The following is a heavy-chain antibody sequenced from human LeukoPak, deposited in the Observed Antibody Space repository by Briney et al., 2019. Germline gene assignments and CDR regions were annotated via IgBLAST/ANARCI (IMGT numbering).Heavy chain of an antibody. V-gene: IGHV3-23*01. CDR1: GFTFSSYV. CDR2: ISGSGGST. Sequence: GGSLRLSCAVSGFTFSSYVMSWVRQAPGKGLEWVSAISGSGGSTYYADSVKGRFTISRDNSKNTLYLQMNSLRAEDTAVYYCARGAAAARGWWFDPWGQGTLVTVSS. J-gene: IGHJ5*02. CDR3: ARGAAAARGWWFDP. D-gene: IGHD6-13*01.